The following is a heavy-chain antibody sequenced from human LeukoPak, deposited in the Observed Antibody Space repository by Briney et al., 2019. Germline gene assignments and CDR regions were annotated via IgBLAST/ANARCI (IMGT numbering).Heavy chain of an antibody. Sequence: GGSLRLSCAASGSTFSDYYMSWIRQAPGKGLEWVSYISSSGSYTNYADSVKGRFTISRDNAKNSLYLQMNSLRAEDTAVYYCARDRTYYDYVWGSYPHDYWGQGTLVTVPS. CDR1: GSTFSDYY. V-gene: IGHV3-11*06. CDR3: ARDRTYYDYVWGSYPHDY. J-gene: IGHJ4*02. CDR2: ISSSGSYT. D-gene: IGHD3-16*02.